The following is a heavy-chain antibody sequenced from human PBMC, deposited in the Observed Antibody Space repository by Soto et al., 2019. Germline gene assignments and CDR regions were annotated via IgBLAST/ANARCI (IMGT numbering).Heavy chain of an antibody. CDR1: GFIFKMYW. Sequence: GGSLRLSCAASGFIFKMYWMHWVRQSPGKGLEWNKRFYNDGTYSDYADYVRGRFTISRDNVNDTLYLQMNNLRAEDSGLYYCTRGPRPISTGTGAYWGQGTQVTVSS. CDR3: TRGPRPISTGTGAY. J-gene: IGHJ4*02. D-gene: IGHD3-10*01. CDR2: FYNDGTYS. V-gene: IGHV3-74*01.